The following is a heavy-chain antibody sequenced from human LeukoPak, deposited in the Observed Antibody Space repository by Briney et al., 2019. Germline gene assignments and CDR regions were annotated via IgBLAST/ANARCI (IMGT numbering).Heavy chain of an antibody. Sequence: ASVEVSCKASGYTFTSYGISWVRQAPGQGLEWMGWISAYNGNTNYAQKLQGRVTMTTDTSTSTAYMELRSLRSDDTAVYYCASPYSGYDTLDYWGQGTLVTVSS. CDR2: ISAYNGNT. J-gene: IGHJ4*02. CDR1: GYTFTSYG. D-gene: IGHD5-12*01. CDR3: ASPYSGYDTLDY. V-gene: IGHV1-18*01.